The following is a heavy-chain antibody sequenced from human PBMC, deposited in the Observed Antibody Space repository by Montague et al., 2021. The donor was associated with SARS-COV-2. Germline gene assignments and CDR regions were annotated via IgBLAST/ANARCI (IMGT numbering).Heavy chain of an antibody. D-gene: IGHD6-19*01. CDR1: GFNFSHYY. V-gene: IGHV3-11*01. CDR2: ISGSGSPI. J-gene: IGHJ4*02. CDR3: ASATSLNTTGWYEFEF. Sequence: SLRLSCAASGFNFSHYYMSWIRQAPGKGLEWLSWISGSGSPIHYSDSAKGRFTISRDHAKNSVYLQMTSLRAEDTATYYCASATSLNTTGWYEFEFWGQGTLVSVS.